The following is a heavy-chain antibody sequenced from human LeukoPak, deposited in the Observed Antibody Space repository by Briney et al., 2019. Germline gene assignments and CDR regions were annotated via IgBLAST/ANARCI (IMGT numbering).Heavy chain of an antibody. D-gene: IGHD2-2*02. CDR1: GGTFSSYA. CDR3: ARDRGKYCSSTSCYIWSSTHDRNWFDP. Sequence: GASVKVSCKASGGTFSSYAISWVRQAPGQGLEWMGGIIPIFGTANYAQKFQGRVTITADKSTSTAYMELSSLRSEDTAVYYCARDRGKYCSSTSCYIWSSTHDRNWFDPWGQGTLVTVSS. J-gene: IGHJ5*02. CDR2: IIPIFGTA. V-gene: IGHV1-69*06.